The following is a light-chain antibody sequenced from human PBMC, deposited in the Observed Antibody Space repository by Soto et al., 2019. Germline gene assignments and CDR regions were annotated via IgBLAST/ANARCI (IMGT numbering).Light chain of an antibody. J-gene: IGLJ1*01. CDR2: HVS. CDR1: SSDVGGSDY. V-gene: IGLV2-14*03. CDR3: SSYTTGDTLYV. Sequence: HSVLTQSASVSGSPGQSITISCTGTSSDVGGSDYVSWYQQHPDKAPKLMIYHVSNRPSGVSNRFSGSKSGNTASLTISGLQAEDEADYYCSSYTTGDTLYVFGTGTKLTVL.